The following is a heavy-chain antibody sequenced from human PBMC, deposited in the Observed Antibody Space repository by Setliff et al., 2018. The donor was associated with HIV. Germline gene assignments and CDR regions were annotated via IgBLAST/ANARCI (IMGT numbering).Heavy chain of an antibody. CDR2: ISSSSSYI. D-gene: IGHD2-15*01. J-gene: IGHJ4*02. Sequence: GGSLRLSCAASGFTFSGYNLNWVRQAPGKGLEWVSFISSSSSYIYYADSVKGRFTIARDYAKNSLYLQMNSLRADDTAVYYCARVLGYCSGGSCYSYYFDYWGQGTLVTVSS. CDR3: ARVLGYCSGGSCYSYYFDY. CDR1: GFTFSGYN. V-gene: IGHV3-21*01.